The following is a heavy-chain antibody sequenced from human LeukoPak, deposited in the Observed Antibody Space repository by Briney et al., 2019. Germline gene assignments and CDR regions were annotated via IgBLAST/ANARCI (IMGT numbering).Heavy chain of an antibody. CDR1: GFTFSDYY. J-gene: IGHJ6*03. Sequence: GGSLRLSCAASGFTFSDYYMSWIRQAPGKGLEWVSYISSSGSTIYYADSVKGRFTISRVNAKNSLYLQMNSLRAEDTAVYYCARVLLWFDYYMDVWGKGTTVTVSS. CDR3: ARVLLWFDYYMDV. D-gene: IGHD3-10*01. V-gene: IGHV3-11*04. CDR2: ISSSGSTI.